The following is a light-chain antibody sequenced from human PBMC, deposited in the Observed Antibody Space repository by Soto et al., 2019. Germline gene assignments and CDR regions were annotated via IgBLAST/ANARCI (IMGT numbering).Light chain of an antibody. J-gene: IGLJ3*02. CDR3: QSYDSSFWV. Sequence: QSVLTQPPSVSGAPGQRVTISCTGSSSNIGAGYDVHWYQQLPGTAPKLLIYGNSNRPSGVPDRFSGSKSGTAASLAITGLQAEDEAYYYCQSYDSSFWVFGGGTKLTVL. V-gene: IGLV1-40*01. CDR2: GNS. CDR1: SSNIGAGYD.